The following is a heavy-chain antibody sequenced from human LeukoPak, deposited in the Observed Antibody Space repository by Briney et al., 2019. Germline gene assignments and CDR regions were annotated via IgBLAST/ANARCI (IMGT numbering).Heavy chain of an antibody. CDR2: IYSGGNT. D-gene: IGHD3/OR15-3a*01. Sequence: GGSLRLSCTVSGFTVSSNSWSWVRQAPGKGLEWVSFIYSGGNTHYSDSVKGRFTISRDSSKNTLYLQMNSLRAEDTAVYYCAKDHPRGLGPAHYWGQGTLVTVSS. J-gene: IGHJ4*02. CDR3: AKDHPRGLGPAHY. V-gene: IGHV3-53*01. CDR1: GFTVSSNS.